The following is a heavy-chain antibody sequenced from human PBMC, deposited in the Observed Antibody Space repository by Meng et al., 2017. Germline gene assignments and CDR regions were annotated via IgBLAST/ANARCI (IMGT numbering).Heavy chain of an antibody. CDR1: RFSLSTSGVG. CDR2: NXWDVXX. D-gene: IGHD1-26*01. J-gene: IGHJ4*02. Sequence: QITLKESGPTLVKPTPTLAQTCTFSRFSLSTSGVGVGWIRQPPGKALDWLALNXWDVXXRYSPSLKSRLTXIKDTSKNQVVLTXTNMDPVDTATYYCAHSSDRPFDYWGQGTLVTVSS. V-gene: IGHV2-5*02. CDR3: AHSSDRPFDY.